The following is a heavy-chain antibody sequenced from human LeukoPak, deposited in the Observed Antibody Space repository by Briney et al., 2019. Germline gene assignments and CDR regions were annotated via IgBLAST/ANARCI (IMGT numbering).Heavy chain of an antibody. Sequence: PGGSLRLSCAVSGYTFSDHYIDWVRQASGKGLEWVGRIRSKANNYATAYAASVKGRFTISRDDSKNTAYLQMNSLKTEDTAVYYCTGDNFDSSVKFDYWGQGTLVTVSS. CDR2: IRSKANNYAT. CDR3: TGDNFDSSVKFDY. D-gene: IGHD3-22*01. J-gene: IGHJ4*02. V-gene: IGHV3-73*01. CDR1: GYTFSDHY.